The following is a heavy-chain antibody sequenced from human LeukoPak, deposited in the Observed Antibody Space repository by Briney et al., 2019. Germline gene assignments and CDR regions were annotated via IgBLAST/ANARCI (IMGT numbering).Heavy chain of an antibody. V-gene: IGHV4-34*01. CDR1: GGSFSGYY. D-gene: IGHD3-22*01. CDR2: INHSGRT. CDR3: ARGRDSSGYYVSY. J-gene: IGHJ4*02. Sequence: PSDTLSLTCAVYGGSFSGYYWRWIRQPPGKGLEWIGEINHSGRTKYNPSLKNGVTLSVDTYKNQFSLNLSSVTAADTAVYYCARGRDSSGYYVSYWGQGTLVTVSS.